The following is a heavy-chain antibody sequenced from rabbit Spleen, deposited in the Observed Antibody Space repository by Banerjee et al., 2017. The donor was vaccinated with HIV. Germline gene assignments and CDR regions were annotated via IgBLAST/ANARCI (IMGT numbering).Heavy chain of an antibody. Sequence: QSLEESGGDLVKPGASLTLTCTASGFSFSSTYYMCWVRQAPGKGLECIACIYGGSSASTYYASWAKGRFTISKTSSTTVTLQMTSLTAADTATYFCAREDVGGSVSLWGPGTLVTVS. CDR3: AREDVGGSVSL. V-gene: IGHV1S40*01. CDR1: GFSFSSTYY. J-gene: IGHJ4*01. D-gene: IGHD1-1*01. CDR2: IYGGSSAST.